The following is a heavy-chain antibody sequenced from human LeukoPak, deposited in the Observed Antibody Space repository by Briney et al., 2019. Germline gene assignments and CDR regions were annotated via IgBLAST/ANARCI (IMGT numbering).Heavy chain of an antibody. CDR1: DYTFTSYG. V-gene: IGHV1-18*01. CDR2: ISAYNGNT. D-gene: IGHD1-7*01. Sequence: ASVKVSCKASDYTFTSYGISWVRQAPGQGLEWMGWISAYNGNTNYAQKLQGRVTMTRDMSTSTVYMELSSLRSEDTAVYYCARGWNYDQDAFDIWGQGTMVTVSS. CDR3: ARGWNYDQDAFDI. J-gene: IGHJ3*02.